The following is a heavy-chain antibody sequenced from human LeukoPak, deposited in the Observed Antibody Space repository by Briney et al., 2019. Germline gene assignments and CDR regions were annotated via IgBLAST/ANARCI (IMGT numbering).Heavy chain of an antibody. Sequence: GGSLRLSCAASGFTFSSYWMHWVRQAPGKGLVWVSRINSDGSSTSHADSVKGRFTISRDNAKNTLYLQMNSLRAEDTAVYYCARDQSIAVAGTRNPAGYWGQGTLVTVSS. CDR3: ARDQSIAVAGTRNPAGY. J-gene: IGHJ4*02. CDR2: INSDGSST. D-gene: IGHD6-19*01. V-gene: IGHV3-74*01. CDR1: GFTFSSYW.